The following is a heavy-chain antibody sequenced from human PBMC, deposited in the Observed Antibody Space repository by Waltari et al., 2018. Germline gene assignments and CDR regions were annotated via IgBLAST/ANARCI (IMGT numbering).Heavy chain of an antibody. Sequence: EVQLVESGGVVVQPGGSLRLSCAASGFTFDDYTMHWVRQAPGKGLEWVSLISWDGGRTYYADSVKGRFTISRDNSKNSMYLQMNRLRTEDTAVDYCAKDAIDRGIAVAGRPYDFDYWGQGTLVTVSA. CDR2: ISWDGGRT. V-gene: IGHV3-43*01. J-gene: IGHJ4*02. D-gene: IGHD6-19*01. CDR3: AKDAIDRGIAVAGRPYDFDY. CDR1: GFTFDDYT.